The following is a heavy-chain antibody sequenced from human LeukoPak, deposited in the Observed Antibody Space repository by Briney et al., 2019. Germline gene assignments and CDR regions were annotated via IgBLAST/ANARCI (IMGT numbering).Heavy chain of an antibody. V-gene: IGHV3-7*01. CDR1: GFTFTDSW. D-gene: IGHD3-3*01. CDR3: ARDSTTSTIFGVVPDY. Sequence: GGSLRLSCAGSGFTFTDSWMGWVRQPPGKGLEWVASINPDEVEKYHADSVKGRFTISRDNAKNSIYLQMNSLRAEDTAVYYCARDSTTSTIFGVVPDYWGQGTLVTVSS. J-gene: IGHJ4*02. CDR2: INPDEVEK.